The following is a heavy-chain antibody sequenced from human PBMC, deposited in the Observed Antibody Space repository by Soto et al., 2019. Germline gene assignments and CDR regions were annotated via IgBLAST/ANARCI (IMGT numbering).Heavy chain of an antibody. J-gene: IGHJ4*02. D-gene: IGHD3-22*01. CDR2: IYRSGST. Sequence: QVQLQESGPRLVKPSQTLYLTCTVSGDSISGAGHYWSWVRQHPGKGLEWVGYIYRSGSTFYNPSLEGRLILSVDTSKNQFSLGLSSVTAADTDVYFCARGGNSDSSGYHFDFWGQGILVTVSS. V-gene: IGHV4-31*03. CDR3: ARGGNSDSSGYHFDF. CDR1: GDSISGAGHY.